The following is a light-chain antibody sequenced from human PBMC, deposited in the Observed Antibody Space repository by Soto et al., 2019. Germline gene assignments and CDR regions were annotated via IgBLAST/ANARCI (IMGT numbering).Light chain of an antibody. V-gene: IGKV3-11*01. CDR1: QSVSSY. CDR3: QQRSNGRT. J-gene: IGKJ1*01. Sequence: EIVLTQSPATLSLSPGERATLSCRASQSVSSYLAWYQQKPGQAPRLLIYDASNRATGIPARFSGSGSGTDFTLTISSLEPEDFAVYYCQQRSNGRTFGQGNKVEIK. CDR2: DAS.